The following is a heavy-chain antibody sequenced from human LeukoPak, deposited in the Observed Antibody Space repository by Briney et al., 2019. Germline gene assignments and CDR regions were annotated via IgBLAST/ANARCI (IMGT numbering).Heavy chain of an antibody. CDR2: INPSGGST. J-gene: IGHJ4*02. D-gene: IGHD7-27*01. V-gene: IGHV1-46*01. CDR1: GYTFTSYY. CDR3: AVDWGTYAAPRPNDY. Sequence: ASVKVSCKASGYTFTSYYMHWVRQAPGQGLEWMGIINPSGGSTSYAQKFQGRVTMTRDTSTSTVYMELSSLRSEDTAVYYCAVDWGTYAAPRPNDYWGQGTLVTVSS.